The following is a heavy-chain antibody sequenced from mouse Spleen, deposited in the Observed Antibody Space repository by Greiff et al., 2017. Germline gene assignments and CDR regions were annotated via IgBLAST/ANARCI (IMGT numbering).Heavy chain of an antibody. V-gene: IGHV1-54*01. CDR2: INPGSGGT. J-gene: IGHJ3*01. CDR3: ARSPSAWFAY. Sequence: VKLMESGAELVRPGTSVKVSCKASGYAFTNYLIEWVKQRPGQGLEWIGVINPGSGGTNYNEKFKGKATLTADKSSSTAYMQLSSLTSDDSAVYFCARSPSAWFAYWGQGTLVTVSA. CDR1: GYAFTNYL.